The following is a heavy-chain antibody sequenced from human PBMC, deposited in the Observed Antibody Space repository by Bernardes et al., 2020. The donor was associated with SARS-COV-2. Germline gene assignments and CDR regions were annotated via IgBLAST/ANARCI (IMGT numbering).Heavy chain of an antibody. Sequence: GGSRRLSCVGSGFIFTTYSMSWVRQAPGKGLEWLLFISSGGDTIHDADSVRGRFTVSRDDAKNSVYLQMNSLRAEDTAVYYCARGWRENSFDYWGQGALVTVSS. CDR1: GFIFTTYS. J-gene: IGHJ4*02. CDR2: ISSGGDTI. CDR3: ARGWRENSFDY. V-gene: IGHV3-48*01. D-gene: IGHD2-15*01.